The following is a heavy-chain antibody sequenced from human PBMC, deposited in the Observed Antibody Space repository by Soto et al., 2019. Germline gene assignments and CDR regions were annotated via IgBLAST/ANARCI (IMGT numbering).Heavy chain of an antibody. D-gene: IGHD2-8*02. CDR2: INNRGST. CDR3: ARGGLLAGFNWFDP. J-gene: IGHJ5*02. Sequence: QVQLQESGPGLVKPSQTLSLTCTVSGDSINSGDYFWSWMRQPPGGGLEWIGYINNRGSTSYNPSLKSRVSISVDTSKNQFSLKLRSVTAADTAVYYCARGGLLAGFNWFDPWGQGTVVTVSS. V-gene: IGHV4-30-4*01. CDR1: GDSINSGDYF.